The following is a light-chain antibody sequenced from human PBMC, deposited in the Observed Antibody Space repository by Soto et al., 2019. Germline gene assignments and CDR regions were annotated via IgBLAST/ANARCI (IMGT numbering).Light chain of an antibody. CDR1: QDIRKY. V-gene: IGKV1-33*01. Sequence: DIPMTQSPSSLSVSVGDRVTITCQASQDIRKYLNWYQQKPGRAPKLLIYGASNLETGVPSRFSGSGYGTDFTFAISSLQPEDIATYYCQHYDNLPPFTFGPGTKVAIK. CDR2: GAS. CDR3: QHYDNLPPFT. J-gene: IGKJ3*01.